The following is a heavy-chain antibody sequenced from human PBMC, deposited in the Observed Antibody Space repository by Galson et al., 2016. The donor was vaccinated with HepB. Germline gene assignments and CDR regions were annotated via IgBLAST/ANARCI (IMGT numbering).Heavy chain of an antibody. J-gene: IGHJ4*02. CDR1: GVSISSRSHY. CDR2: VHNSGTT. Sequence: SETLSLTCTVSGVSISSRSHYWGWIRQSPEKGLEWIGTVHNSGTTYFKPTLESRVTISIDTSKNQFSLRLRSVTAADTAVYYCARRPAYCTDGVCYNFYFDSWGQGTRVTVSS. D-gene: IGHD2-8*01. V-gene: IGHV4-39*01. CDR3: ARRPAYCTDGVCYNFYFDS.